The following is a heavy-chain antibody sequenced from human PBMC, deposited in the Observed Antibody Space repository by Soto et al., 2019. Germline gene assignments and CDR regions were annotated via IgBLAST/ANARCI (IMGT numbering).Heavy chain of an antibody. V-gene: IGHV4-39*01. CDR2: IYYSGST. D-gene: IGHD1-20*01. J-gene: IGHJ4*02. Sequence: SETLSLTCTVSGGSISSSSYYWGWIRQPPGKGLEWIGSIYYSGSTYYNPSLKSRVTISVDTSKNRFSLKLSSVTAADTAVYYCARHRYTWNYVYYWGQGTLVTVSS. CDR1: GGSISSSSYY. CDR3: ARHRYTWNYVYY.